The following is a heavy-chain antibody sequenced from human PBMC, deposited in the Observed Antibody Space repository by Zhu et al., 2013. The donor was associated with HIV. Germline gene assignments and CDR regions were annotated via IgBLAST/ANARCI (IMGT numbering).Heavy chain of an antibody. D-gene: IGHD3-22*01. CDR3: ARAPXGRRGQYHYDSTGYFDS. V-gene: IGHV1-69*06. J-gene: IGHJ4*02. CDR2: IIPIFGKA. CDR1: GGTFSSYT. Sequence: QVQLIQSGAEVKKPGSSMQVSCKASGGTFSSYTFSWVRQAPGQGLEWMGGIIPIFGKANYAQKFQGRVTITADKSTNTTYMELSRLTSEDTAVYYCARAPXGRRGQYHYDSTGYFDSWGQGALVTVSS.